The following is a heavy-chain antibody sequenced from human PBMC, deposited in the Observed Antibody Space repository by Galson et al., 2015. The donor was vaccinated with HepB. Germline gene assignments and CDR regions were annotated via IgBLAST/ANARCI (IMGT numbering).Heavy chain of an antibody. Sequence: SVKVSCKASGYTFTSYGIGWVRQAPGQGPEWMGWISTYNGNTKFAQKFQDRLTLTTDTSTSTAYMELRSLRSDDTAVYYCARDPPFYDLGDYRNYYGMDVWGQGTTVTVSS. J-gene: IGHJ6*02. V-gene: IGHV1-18*04. D-gene: IGHD4-17*01. CDR1: GYTFTSYG. CDR3: ARDPPFYDLGDYRNYYGMDV. CDR2: ISTYNGNT.